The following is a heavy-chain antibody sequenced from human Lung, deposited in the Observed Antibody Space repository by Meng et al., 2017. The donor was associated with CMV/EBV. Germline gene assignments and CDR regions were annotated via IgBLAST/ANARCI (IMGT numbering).Heavy chain of an antibody. D-gene: IGHD5-18*01. V-gene: IGHV4-34*01. Sequence: FSGYYWSWIRQPPGKGLEWIGEINHSGSTNYNPSLKSRVTISVDTSKNQFSLKLSSVTAADTAVYYCARGRPSRDLLYSYGFKGRYYFDYWGQGTLVTVS. CDR1: FSGYY. CDR2: INHSGST. J-gene: IGHJ4*02. CDR3: ARGRPSRDLLYSYGFKGRYYFDY.